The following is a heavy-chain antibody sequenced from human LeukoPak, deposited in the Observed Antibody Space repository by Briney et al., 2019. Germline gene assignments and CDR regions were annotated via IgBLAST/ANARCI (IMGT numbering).Heavy chain of an antibody. CDR3: ARHRAEMATITDDAFDI. V-gene: IGHV4-59*08. CDR2: IFYRGSI. D-gene: IGHD5-24*01. J-gene: IGHJ3*02. Sequence: SETLSLTCTVSGGSISNYYWSWIRQPPGKGLEWIGYIFYRGSIDYSPSLQSRVTISVDTSKNQLSLRLSSVTAADTAVFYCARHRAEMATITDDAFDIWGQGTMVTVSS. CDR1: GGSISNYY.